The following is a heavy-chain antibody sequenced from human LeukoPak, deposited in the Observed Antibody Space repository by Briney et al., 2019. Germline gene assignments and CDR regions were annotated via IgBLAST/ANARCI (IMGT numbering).Heavy chain of an antibody. D-gene: IGHD3-22*01. CDR3: ARSTVGYYDSSGYSNDY. V-gene: IGHV1-18*01. CDR2: ISAYNGNT. CDR1: GYTFTSYG. Sequence: ASVKVSCKASGYTFTSYGISWVRQAPGQGLEWMGWISAYNGNTNYAQKLQGRVTMTTDTSTSTAYMELRSLRSDDTAVYYCARSTVGYYDSSGYSNDYWGQGTLVTVSS. J-gene: IGHJ4*02.